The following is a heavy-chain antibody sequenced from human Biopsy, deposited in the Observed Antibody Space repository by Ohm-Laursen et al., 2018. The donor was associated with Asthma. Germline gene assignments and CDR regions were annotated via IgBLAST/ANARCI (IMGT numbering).Heavy chain of an antibody. CDR3: ARGYSGTDRIVYYYSGLEV. CDR2: LIPVLGTP. J-gene: IGHJ6*02. CDR1: GDSFNNFA. Sequence: SVKVSCNPSGDSFNNFAISWVRQAPGQGLEWMGGLIPVLGTPDHAQMFEGRVTITADESTSTAYMELSSLRSEDTAVYYCARGYSGTDRIVYYYSGLEVWGQGTTVTVSS. D-gene: IGHD5-12*01. V-gene: IGHV1-69*13.